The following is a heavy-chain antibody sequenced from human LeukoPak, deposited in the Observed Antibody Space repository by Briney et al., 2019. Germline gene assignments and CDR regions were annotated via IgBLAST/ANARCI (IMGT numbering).Heavy chain of an antibody. J-gene: IGHJ5*02. CDR1: GYSISSGYY. CDR2: IYHSGST. Sequence: SETLSLTCTVSGYSISSGYYWGWIRQPPGKGLEWIGSIYHSGSTYYNPSLKSRVTISVDTSKNQFSLKLSSVTAADTAVYYCARDTSRYYDFWSGPTPGWFDPWGQGTLVTVSS. CDR3: ARDTSRYYDFWSGPTPGWFDP. D-gene: IGHD3-3*01. V-gene: IGHV4-38-2*02.